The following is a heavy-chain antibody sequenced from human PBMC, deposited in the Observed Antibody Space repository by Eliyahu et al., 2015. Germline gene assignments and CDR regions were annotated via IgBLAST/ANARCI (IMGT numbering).Heavy chain of an antibody. Sequence: EVQLVESGGGLVQPGGSLSLSCXAXGFXFXSYSMNWVRQAXGKGLXWVSYISGSGNTMYYADSVKGRFTISRDNAKNSLYLQMNSLRDADTAVYYCARGQSTTTSSYYDYWGQGTLVTVSS. CDR3: ARGQSTTTSSYYDY. CDR2: ISGSGNTM. V-gene: IGHV3-48*02. J-gene: IGHJ4*02. D-gene: IGHD2-2*01. CDR1: GFXFXSYS.